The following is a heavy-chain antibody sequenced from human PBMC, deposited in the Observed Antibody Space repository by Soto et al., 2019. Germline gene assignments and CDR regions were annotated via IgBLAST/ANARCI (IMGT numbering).Heavy chain of an antibody. D-gene: IGHD1-26*01. Sequence: GGSLRLSCAASGFIFSSSAMNWVRQAPGKGLEWVSTISGSGVSKYYADSVKGRFTISRDNSNNTVSLQMNSLRAEDAAVYYCAKDRSPGATTWNVYWGQGTLVTVSS. V-gene: IGHV3-23*01. CDR2: ISGSGVSK. CDR1: GFIFSSSA. CDR3: AKDRSPGATTWNVY. J-gene: IGHJ4*02.